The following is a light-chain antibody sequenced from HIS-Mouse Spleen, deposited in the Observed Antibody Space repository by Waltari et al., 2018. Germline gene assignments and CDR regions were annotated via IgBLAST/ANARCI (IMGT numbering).Light chain of an antibody. Sequence: AIRMTQSPSSFSASTGDRVTITCQGISSYLAWYQQKPGKAPKLLIYAASTLQSGVPSRFSGSGSGTDFTLTISCLQSEDFATYYCQQSYSTPRGTFGQGTKVEIK. CDR1: GISSY. J-gene: IGKJ1*01. V-gene: IGKV1-8*01. CDR2: AAS. CDR3: QQSYSTPRGT.